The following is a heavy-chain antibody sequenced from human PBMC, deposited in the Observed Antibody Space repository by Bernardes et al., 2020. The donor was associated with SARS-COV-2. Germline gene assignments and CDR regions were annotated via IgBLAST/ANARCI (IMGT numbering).Heavy chain of an antibody. J-gene: IGHJ4*02. V-gene: IGHV2-5*02. Sequence: SGPTLVKPTQTLTLTCTLSGISLTTTGVGVGWIRQPPGKALEWVALIYWDEDKRYSPSLKNRLTITKDTSKNQVVLTMTNMDPVDTATYYCTHRRNKGGGIDYWGQGTLVTVSS. CDR3: THRRNKGGGIDY. CDR1: GISLTTTGVG. D-gene: IGHD3-16*01. CDR2: IYWDEDK.